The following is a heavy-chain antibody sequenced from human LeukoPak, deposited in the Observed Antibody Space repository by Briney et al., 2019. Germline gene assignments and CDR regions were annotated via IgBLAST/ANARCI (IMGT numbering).Heavy chain of an antibody. D-gene: IGHD6-19*01. CDR3: ARDDAVGGGYLDY. V-gene: IGHV3-23*01. CDR2: IRNSGDNT. CDR1: GFIFNNYA. J-gene: IGHJ4*02. Sequence: GGSLRLSCVASGFIFNNYAMTWVRQAPGKGLEWVSNIRNSGDNTYYADSVKGRLTISRDKSKNTLFLQMNSLRAEDTAIYYCARDDAVGGGYLDYWGQGALVTVSS.